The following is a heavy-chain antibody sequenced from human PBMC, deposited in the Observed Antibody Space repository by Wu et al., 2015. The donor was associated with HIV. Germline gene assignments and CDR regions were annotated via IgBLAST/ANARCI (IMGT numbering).Heavy chain of an antibody. J-gene: IGHJ1*01. CDR3: ATILGYYDSSGYYYSYFQH. D-gene: IGHD3-22*01. CDR2: IIPISDTA. V-gene: IGHV1-69*13. Sequence: QVQLVQSGAEVKKPGSSVKVSCRASGGSFRNHAISWVRQAPGQGLEWMGRIIPISDTANYAQTFQGRVTMTEDTSTDTAYMELSSLRSEDTAVYYCATILGYYDSSGYYYSYFQHWGQGTLVTVSS. CDR1: GGSFRNHA.